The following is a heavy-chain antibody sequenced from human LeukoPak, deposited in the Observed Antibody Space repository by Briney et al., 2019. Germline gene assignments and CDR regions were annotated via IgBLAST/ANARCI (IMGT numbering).Heavy chain of an antibody. CDR1: GYTLTDYY. CDR3: ASSVVPAASNWFDP. D-gene: IGHD2-2*01. CDR2: INPNSGGT. Sequence: VASVKVSCKASGYTLTDYYMHWVRQAPGQGLEWMGRINPNSGGTNYAQKFQGRVTMTRDTSISTAYMELSRLRSDDTAVYYCASSVVPAASNWFDPWGQGTLVTVSS. J-gene: IGHJ5*02. V-gene: IGHV1-2*06.